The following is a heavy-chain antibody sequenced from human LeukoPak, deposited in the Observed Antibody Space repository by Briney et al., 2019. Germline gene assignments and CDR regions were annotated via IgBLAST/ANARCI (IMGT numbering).Heavy chain of an antibody. CDR2: TSSSGSTI. Sequence: GRSLGLSCPASGFTFSSYEMNWVRQAPGKGLEWVSYTSSSGSTIYYADSVKGRFTISRDNAKNSLYLQMNSLRAEDTAVYYCAELGITMIGGVWGKGTTVTISS. D-gene: IGHD3-10*02. J-gene: IGHJ6*04. CDR1: GFTFSSYE. CDR3: AELGITMIGGV. V-gene: IGHV3-48*03.